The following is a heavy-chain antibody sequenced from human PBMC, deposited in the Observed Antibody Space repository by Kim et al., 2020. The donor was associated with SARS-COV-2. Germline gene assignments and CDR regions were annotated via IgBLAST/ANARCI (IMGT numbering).Heavy chain of an antibody. J-gene: IGHJ3*02. V-gene: IGHV5-51*01. D-gene: IGHD3-3*01. CDR3: SRRTYYDFWSGYYTIDDAFDI. CDR1: GYIFTIYW. CDR2: IYPGDSDT. Sequence: GASLKISCKGSGYIFTIYWIGWVRQMPGKGLEWMGIIYPGDSDTRYSPSFQGQVTISADKSISTAYLQWSSLKALDTAMYYCSRRTYYDFWSGYYTIDDAFDIWGQGTMVTVSS.